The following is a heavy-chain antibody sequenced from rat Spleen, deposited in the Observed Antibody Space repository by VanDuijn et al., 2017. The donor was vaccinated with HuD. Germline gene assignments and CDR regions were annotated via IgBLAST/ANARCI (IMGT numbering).Heavy chain of an antibody. D-gene: IGHD1-11*01. Sequence: EVQLVESGGGLVQPGRSLKLSCAASGFTFSDYNMAWVRQAPKKGLEWVATISYDGSSTYYRDSVKGRFTISRDNVKNTQYLQMDSLRSEDTATYYCARHGGLRNWFAYWGQGTLVTVSS. CDR3: ARHGGLRNWFAY. V-gene: IGHV5-7*01. CDR1: GFTFSDYN. CDR2: ISYDGSST. J-gene: IGHJ3*01.